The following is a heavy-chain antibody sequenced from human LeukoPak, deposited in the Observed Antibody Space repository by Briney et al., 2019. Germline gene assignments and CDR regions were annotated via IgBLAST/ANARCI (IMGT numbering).Heavy chain of an antibody. Sequence: SEILSLTCAVYGGSFSGNNWNWIRQPPGKGLEWIGTIYYSGSTYYNPSLKSRVTISLDTSKNQFSLNLSSLTAADTAVYYCARDYRGTYPPGYFDYWGQGTLVTVSS. CDR2: IYYSGST. D-gene: IGHD3-16*02. V-gene: IGHV4-34*11. CDR3: ARDYRGTYPPGYFDY. J-gene: IGHJ4*02. CDR1: GGSFSGNN.